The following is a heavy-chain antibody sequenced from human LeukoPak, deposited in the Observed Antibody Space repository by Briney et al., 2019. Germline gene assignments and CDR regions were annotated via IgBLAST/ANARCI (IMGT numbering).Heavy chain of an antibody. D-gene: IGHD3-3*01. CDR3: ATDRGWRTSGYYLYYFEY. J-gene: IGHJ4*02. CDR2: ISYGGSNK. V-gene: IGHV3-30*04. CDR1: GFTFSSYA. Sequence: GGSLRLSCAASGFTFSSYAMHWVRQAPGKGLEWVAVISYGGSNKYYADSVKGRFTISRDNSKNTLYLQMNSLRAEDTAVYYCATDRGWRTSGYYLYYFEYWGQGTLVTFSS.